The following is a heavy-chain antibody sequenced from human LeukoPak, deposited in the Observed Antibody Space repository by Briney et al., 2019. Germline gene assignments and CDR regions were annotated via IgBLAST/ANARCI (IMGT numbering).Heavy chain of an antibody. J-gene: IGHJ4*02. D-gene: IGHD1-1*01. CDR2: INGDGNNV. CDR3: AAGPAGNGHLSSY. V-gene: IGHV3-74*01. Sequence: PGGSLRLSCAASGFTFSNYWLHWVRQVPGKGLMWVSRINGDGNNVNYADSVKGRFTISRDNAKNTLYPQMNSLRAEDTAIYYCAAGPAGNGHLSSYWGQGTRVTVSS. CDR1: GFTFSNYW.